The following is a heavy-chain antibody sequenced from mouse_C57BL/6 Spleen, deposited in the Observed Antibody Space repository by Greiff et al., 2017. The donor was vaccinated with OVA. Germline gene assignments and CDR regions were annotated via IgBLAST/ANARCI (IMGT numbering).Heavy chain of an antibody. J-gene: IGHJ3*01. CDR1: GYAFSSSW. CDR3: ARGNYYGSSEAWVAY. V-gene: IGHV1-82*01. CDR2: IYPGDGDT. Sequence: QVQLQQSGPELVKPGASVKISCKASGYAFSSSWMNWVKQRPGKGLEWIGRIYPGDGDTNYNGKFKGKATLTADKSSSTAYMQLSSLTSEDSAVYFWARGNYYGSSEAWVAYWGQGTLVTVSA. D-gene: IGHD1-1*01.